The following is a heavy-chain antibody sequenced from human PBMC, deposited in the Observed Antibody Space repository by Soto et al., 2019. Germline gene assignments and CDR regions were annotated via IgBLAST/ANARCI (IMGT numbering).Heavy chain of an antibody. D-gene: IGHD3-22*01. CDR1: GFTFSNYI. CDR2: ITSTGYTI. J-gene: IGHJ4*02. CDR3: ARDDVSSGYYYSDY. Sequence: GGSLRLSCAASGFTFSNYIMKWVRQAPGKGLEWISHITSTGYTIYYADSVKGRFTISRDNAKNSLYLQMNSLRGEDTAVYYCARDDVSSGYYYSDYWGQGTLVTVSS. V-gene: IGHV3-48*01.